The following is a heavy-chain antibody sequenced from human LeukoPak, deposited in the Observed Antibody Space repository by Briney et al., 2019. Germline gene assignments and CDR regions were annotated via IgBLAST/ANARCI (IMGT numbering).Heavy chain of an antibody. Sequence: GGSLRLSCAASGFTFSSYWMNWARQAPGKGLEWVANIKQDGSEKYYVDSVKGRFTISRDNAKNSLYLQMNSLRAEDTAVYYCARVSITIFGVVYYGMDVWGQGTTVTVSS. D-gene: IGHD3-3*01. CDR2: IKQDGSEK. CDR3: ARVSITIFGVVYYGMDV. CDR1: GFTFSSYW. J-gene: IGHJ6*02. V-gene: IGHV3-7*01.